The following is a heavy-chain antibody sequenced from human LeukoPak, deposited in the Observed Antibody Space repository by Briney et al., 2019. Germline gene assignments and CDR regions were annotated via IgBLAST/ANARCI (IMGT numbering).Heavy chain of an antibody. CDR1: GFTFRKYY. CDR2: INSDGSST. CDR3: TRVFVGDEYSSSGY. Sequence: GGSLRLSCAASGFTFRKYYMHWVRQAPGKRLVWVSRINSDGSSTTYADSVRGRFTVSRDNAKNTLYLQMNSLKVEDTAMYYCTRVFVGDEYSSSGYWGQGTLVTVSS. D-gene: IGHD6-13*01. V-gene: IGHV3-74*03. J-gene: IGHJ4*02.